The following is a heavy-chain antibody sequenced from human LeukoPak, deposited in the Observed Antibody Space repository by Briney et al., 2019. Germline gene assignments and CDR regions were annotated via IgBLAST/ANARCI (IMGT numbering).Heavy chain of an antibody. CDR3: ARGTMIVVVITNNWFDP. CDR2: INPNSGGT. D-gene: IGHD3-22*01. Sequence: ASVKVSCKASGYTSTGYYMHWVRQAPGQGLEWMGWINPNSGGTNYAQKFQGRVTMTRDTSISTAYMELSRLRSDDTAVYYCARGTMIVVVITNNWFDPWGQGTLVTVSS. V-gene: IGHV1-2*02. CDR1: GYTSTGYY. J-gene: IGHJ5*02.